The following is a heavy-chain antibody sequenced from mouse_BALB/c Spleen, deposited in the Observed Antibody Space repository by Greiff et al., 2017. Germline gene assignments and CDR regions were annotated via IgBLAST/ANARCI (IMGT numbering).Heavy chain of an antibody. CDR1: GFTFSSFG. CDR3: ARSHPYYFDY. J-gene: IGHJ2*01. V-gene: IGHV5-17*02. CDR2: ISSGSSTI. Sequence: EVKVVESGGGLVQPGGSRKLSCAASGFTFSSFGMHWVRQAPEKGLEWVAYISSGSSTIYYADTVKGRFTISRDNPKNTLFLQMTSLRSEDTAMYYCARSHPYYFDYWGQGTTLTVSS.